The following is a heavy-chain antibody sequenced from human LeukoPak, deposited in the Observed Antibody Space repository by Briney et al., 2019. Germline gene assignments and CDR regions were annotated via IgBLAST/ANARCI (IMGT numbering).Heavy chain of an antibody. Sequence: ASVKVSCKASGYSFTSHALNWLRQAPGQGPEWMGWLNTNTGNPTYAQGFTGRFVFSLDTSVSTAYLQISSLKAEDTAVYYCARTFDDYYGMDVWGQGTTVTVSS. CDR1: GYSFTSHA. D-gene: IGHD3-9*01. J-gene: IGHJ6*02. V-gene: IGHV7-4-1*02. CDR2: LNTNTGNP. CDR3: ARTFDDYYGMDV.